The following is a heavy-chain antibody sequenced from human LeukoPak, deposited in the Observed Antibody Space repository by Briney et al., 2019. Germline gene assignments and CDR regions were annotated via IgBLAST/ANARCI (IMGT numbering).Heavy chain of an antibody. Sequence: GGSLRLSCAASGFTFSSYWMSWVSQAPGKGLEWVANINQDGSEKYYVDSVKGRFTISRDNAKNSLYLQVNSLRAEDTAVYYCASSKGSSGYYYLGYWGQGTLVTVSS. V-gene: IGHV3-7*01. CDR1: GFTFSSYW. J-gene: IGHJ4*02. CDR2: INQDGSEK. CDR3: ASSKGSSGYYYLGY. D-gene: IGHD3-22*01.